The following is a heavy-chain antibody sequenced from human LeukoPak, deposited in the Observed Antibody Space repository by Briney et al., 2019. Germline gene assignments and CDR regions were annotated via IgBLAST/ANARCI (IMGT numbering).Heavy chain of an antibody. CDR2: IRYDGSNK. CDR3: AKKGGGFGEPYYYYYMDV. J-gene: IGHJ6*03. V-gene: IGHV3-30*02. D-gene: IGHD3-10*01. Sequence: GGSLRLSCAASGFTFSSYGMHWVRQAPGKGLEWVAFIRYDGSNKYYADSVKGRFTISRDNSKNTLYLQMNSLRAEDTAVYYCAKKGGGFGEPYYYYYMDVWGKGTMVTVSS. CDR1: GFTFSSYG.